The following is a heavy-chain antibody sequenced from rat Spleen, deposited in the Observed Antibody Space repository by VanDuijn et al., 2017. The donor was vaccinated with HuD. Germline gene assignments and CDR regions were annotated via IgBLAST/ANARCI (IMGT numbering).Heavy chain of an antibody. CDR3: ARDTTGIPFDY. J-gene: IGHJ2*01. CDR2: IWNTGGT. D-gene: IGHD1-7*01. Sequence: QVQLKESGPGLVQPSQTLSLTCTVAGFSLTSYNVHWVRQPPGKGLEWMGVIWNTGGTRYNSALKSRLSISKDTSKSQVFLKMTSLQTEDTATYYCARDTTGIPFDYWGQGVMVTVSS. CDR1: GFSLTSYN. V-gene: IGHV2-41*01.